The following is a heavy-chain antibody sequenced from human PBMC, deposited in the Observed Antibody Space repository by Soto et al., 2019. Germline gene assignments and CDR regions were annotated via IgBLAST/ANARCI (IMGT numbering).Heavy chain of an antibody. CDR3: ARAVRGASSSYYGMDV. Sequence: PSETLSLTCTVSGGSISSYYWSWIRQPPGKGLEWIGYIYYSGSTNYNPSLKSRVTISVDTSKNQFSLKLSSVTAADTAVYYCARAVRGASSSYYGMDVWGQGTTVTVSS. V-gene: IGHV4-59*08. CDR1: GGSISSYY. CDR2: IYYSGST. D-gene: IGHD1-26*01. J-gene: IGHJ6*02.